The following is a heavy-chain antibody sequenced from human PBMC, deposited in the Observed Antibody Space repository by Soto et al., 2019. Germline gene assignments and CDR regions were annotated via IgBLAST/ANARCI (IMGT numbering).Heavy chain of an antibody. J-gene: IGHJ6*02. V-gene: IGHV1-46*01. CDR2: INPSGGST. CDR1: GYTFTSYY. Sequence: ASVKVSCKASGYTFTSYYMHRVRQAPGQGLEWMGIINPSGGSTSYAQKFQGRVTMTTDTSTSTAYMELRSLRSDDTAVYYCARRLGYDYVWGSFSYGMDVWGQGTTVTVSS. CDR3: ARRLGYDYVWGSFSYGMDV. D-gene: IGHD3-16*01.